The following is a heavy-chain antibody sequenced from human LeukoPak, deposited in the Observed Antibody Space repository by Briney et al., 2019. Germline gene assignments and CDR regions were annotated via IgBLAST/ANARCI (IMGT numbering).Heavy chain of an antibody. CDR1: GGSISSSSYY. CDR2: IYYSGST. CDR3: AGSSDSVGTLDY. J-gene: IGHJ4*02. D-gene: IGHD2-15*01. Sequence: PSETLSLTCTVSGGSISSSSYYWGWIRQPPGKGLEWIGSIYYSGSTHYNPSLKSRVTISVDTSKNQFSLKLNSGTAADTAVYYCAGSSDSVGTLDYWGQGTLVTASS. V-gene: IGHV4-39*01.